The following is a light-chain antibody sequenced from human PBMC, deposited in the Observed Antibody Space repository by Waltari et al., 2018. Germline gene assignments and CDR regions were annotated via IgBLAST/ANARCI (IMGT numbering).Light chain of an antibody. Sequence: QTVMTQEPSFSVSPGGTVTLTCGLSSGSVSTTYYPSWYQQTPGQAPRTLIYSTNIRSSGVPDRFSGSILGNKAALIITGAQAVDASDYYCLLYMPSGDWLFGGGTKLTVL. CDR1: SGSVSTTYY. CDR2: STN. CDR3: LLYMPSGDWL. V-gene: IGLV8-61*01. J-gene: IGLJ3*02.